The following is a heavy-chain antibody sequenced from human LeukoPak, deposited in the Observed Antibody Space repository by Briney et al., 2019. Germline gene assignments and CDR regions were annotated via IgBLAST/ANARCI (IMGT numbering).Heavy chain of an antibody. CDR3: AKDYCSGGSCFGSDY. D-gene: IGHD2-15*01. V-gene: IGHV3-30*02. CDR2: TRYDGTNQ. Sequence: GGSLRLSCAASGFTFSNYAMHWVRQAPGKGLEWVAFTRYDGTNQYYADSVKGRFTITRDNSKNTLYLQMNSLRAEDTAVYYCAKDYCSGGSCFGSDYWGQGAQVTVSS. CDR1: GFTFSNYA. J-gene: IGHJ4*02.